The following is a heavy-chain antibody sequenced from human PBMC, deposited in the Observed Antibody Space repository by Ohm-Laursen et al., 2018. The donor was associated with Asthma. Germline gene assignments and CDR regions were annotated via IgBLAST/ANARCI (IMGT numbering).Heavy chain of an antibody. Sequence: SLRLSCAASGFTFSSYAMSWVRQAPGKGLEWVSAISGSGGSTYYADSVKGRFTISRDNFKNTLYLQMNSLRAEDTAVYYCAKVQVTTQSFDYWGQGTLVTVSS. CDR3: AKVQVTTQSFDY. V-gene: IGHV3-23*01. J-gene: IGHJ4*02. CDR1: GFTFSSYA. D-gene: IGHD4-11*01. CDR2: ISGSGGST.